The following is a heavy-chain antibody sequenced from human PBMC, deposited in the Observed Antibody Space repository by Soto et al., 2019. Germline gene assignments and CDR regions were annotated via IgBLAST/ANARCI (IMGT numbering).Heavy chain of an antibody. J-gene: IGHJ3*01. CDR1: GFAVNSDY. CDR2: INTDGDVR. CDR3: TRRDVFDL. Sequence: PGGSLRLSCAASGFAVNSDYMSWVRQAPGKGLEWVSYINTDGDVRHYADSVKGRFTVSRDNAKNLVYLQMNNVGADDTAVYFCTRRDVFDLWGQGATVTVSS. V-gene: IGHV3-48*01.